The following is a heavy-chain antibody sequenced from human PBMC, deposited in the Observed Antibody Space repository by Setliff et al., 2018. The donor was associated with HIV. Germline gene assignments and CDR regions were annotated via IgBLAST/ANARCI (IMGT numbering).Heavy chain of an antibody. V-gene: IGHV1-24*01. D-gene: IGHD3-9*01. Sequence: ASVKVSCKVSGHTLTELSMHWVRQAPGKGLEWMGGFDPEDAETIYAQNFQGRVTMTTDTSTSTAYMELRSLRSEDTAFYYCTTDGSYDILTGPTPGAFDIWGQGTMVTVSS. CDR2: FDPEDAET. CDR1: GHTLTELS. CDR3: TTDGSYDILTGPTPGAFDI. J-gene: IGHJ3*02.